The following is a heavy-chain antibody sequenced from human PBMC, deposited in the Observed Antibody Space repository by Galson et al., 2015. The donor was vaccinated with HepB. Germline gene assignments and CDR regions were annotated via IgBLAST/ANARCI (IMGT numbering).Heavy chain of an antibody. CDR2: ISSNGGNT. V-gene: IGHV1-18*01. Sequence: SVKVSCKASGYTFTINGISWVRQTPGQELEWLGWISSNGGNTKYAQKYQGRITLTRDTSASTAYLELRSLRSDDTTMYYCARDRDYRFDFWGQGTLVTVSS. CDR1: GYTFTING. D-gene: IGHD4/OR15-4a*01. J-gene: IGHJ4*02. CDR3: ARDRDYRFDF.